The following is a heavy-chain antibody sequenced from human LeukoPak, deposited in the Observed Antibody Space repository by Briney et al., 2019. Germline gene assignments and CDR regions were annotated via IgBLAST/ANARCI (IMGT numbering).Heavy chain of an antibody. D-gene: IGHD3-22*01. J-gene: IGHJ1*01. CDR2: IYYSGST. CDR3: ARGGNMIVVATAFQH. V-gene: IGHV4-59*01. CDR1: GGSISSYY. Sequence: SETLTLTCTVSGGSISSYYWSWIRQPPGKGLEWIGYIYYSGSTNYNPSLKSRVTTSVDTSKNQFSLKLSSVTAADTAVYYCARGGNMIVVATAFQHWGQGTLVTVSS.